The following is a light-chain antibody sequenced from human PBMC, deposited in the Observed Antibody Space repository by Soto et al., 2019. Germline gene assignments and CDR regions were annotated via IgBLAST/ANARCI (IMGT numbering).Light chain of an antibody. J-gene: IGKJ3*01. Sequence: DIQMTQSPSSLSASVGDRVTITCQASQDISNYLNWYQQKPGKAPKLLIYDASNLETGGQSRFSGSGSGTDFTFTISSLQPEDIATYYCQQYDNLPPFTFGPGTKVDIK. CDR1: QDISNY. CDR3: QQYDNLPPFT. CDR2: DAS. V-gene: IGKV1-33*01.